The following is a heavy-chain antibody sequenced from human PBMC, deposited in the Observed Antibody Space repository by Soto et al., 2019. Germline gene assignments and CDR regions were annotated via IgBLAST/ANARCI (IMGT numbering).Heavy chain of an antibody. CDR1: GFTFSSYA. Sequence: QVPLVESGGGVVQPGRSLRLSCAASGFTFSSYAMHWVRQAPGKGLEWVAVISYDGSNKYYADSVKGRFTISRDNSKNTLYLQMNSLRAEDTAVYYCARDRSPRYYFDYWGQGTLVTVSS. CDR2: ISYDGSNK. J-gene: IGHJ4*02. D-gene: IGHD1-26*01. V-gene: IGHV3-30-3*01. CDR3: ARDRSPRYYFDY.